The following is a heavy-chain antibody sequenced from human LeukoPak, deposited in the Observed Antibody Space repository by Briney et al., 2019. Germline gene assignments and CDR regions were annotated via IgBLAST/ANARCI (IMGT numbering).Heavy chain of an antibody. CDR2: ISAYNGNT. V-gene: IGHV1-18*01. CDR1: GYTFTSYG. Sequence: ASVKVSCKASGYTFTSYGISWVRQAPGQGLEWMGWISAYNGNTNYAQKLQGRVTMTTDTSTSTAYMELRSLGSDDTAVYYCARDAHFVTGIAVAGTSDYWGQGTLVTVFS. D-gene: IGHD6-19*01. J-gene: IGHJ4*02. CDR3: ARDAHFVTGIAVAGTSDY.